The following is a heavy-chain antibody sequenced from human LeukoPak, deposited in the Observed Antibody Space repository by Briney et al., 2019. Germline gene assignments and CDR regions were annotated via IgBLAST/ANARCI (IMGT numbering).Heavy chain of an antibody. CDR2: ISYDGSNK. D-gene: IGHD6-19*01. CDR3: ARAHHKGQWLAYNWFDP. V-gene: IGHV3-30*04. J-gene: IGHJ5*02. CDR1: GFTFSSYA. Sequence: GGSLRLSCAASGFTFSSYAMHWVRQAPGKGLEWVAVISYDGSNKYYADSVKGRFTISRDNSKNTLYLQMNSLRAEDTAVYYCARAHHKGQWLAYNWFDPWGQGTLVTVSS.